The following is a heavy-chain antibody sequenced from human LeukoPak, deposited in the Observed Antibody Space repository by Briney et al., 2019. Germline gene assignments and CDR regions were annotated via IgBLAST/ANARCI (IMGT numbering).Heavy chain of an antibody. V-gene: IGHV3-23*01. D-gene: IGHD3-22*01. J-gene: IGHJ4*02. Sequence: PGGSLRLSCAASGFTFSSYAMSWVHQAPGKGLEWVSAISGSGGSTYYADSVKGRFTISRDNSKNTLYLQMNSLRAEDTAVYYCAKAPNFDSSGYYGYFDYWGQGTLVTVSS. CDR2: ISGSGGST. CDR3: AKAPNFDSSGYYGYFDY. CDR1: GFTFSSYA.